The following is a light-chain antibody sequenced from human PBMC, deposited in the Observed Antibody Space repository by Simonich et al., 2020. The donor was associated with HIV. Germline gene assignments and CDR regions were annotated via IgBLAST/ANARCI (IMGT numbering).Light chain of an antibody. CDR3: QQYYSTPPT. J-gene: IGKJ4*01. Sequence: DIVMTQSPDSLAVSLGERATINCKSSQGVLYSSNNKNYLAWYQQKPGQPPKLLIYWASTRESGVPDRFRGSGSGTDFTLTISSLQAEDVAVYYCQQYYSTPPTFGGGTKVEIK. CDR2: WAS. V-gene: IGKV4-1*01. CDR1: QGVLYSSNNKNY.